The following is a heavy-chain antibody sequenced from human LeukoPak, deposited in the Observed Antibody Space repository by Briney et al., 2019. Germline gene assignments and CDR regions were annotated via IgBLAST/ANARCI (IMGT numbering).Heavy chain of an antibody. J-gene: IGHJ4*02. V-gene: IGHV4-38-2*01. Sequence: SETLSLTXAVSGYSISSGYYWGWIRQPPGKGLEWIGSIYNSGSTYYNPSLKSRVTISVDTSKNQFSLKLSSVTAADTAVYYCARPTFGVASYLDYWGQGTLVTVSS. CDR3: ARPTFGVASYLDY. CDR2: IYNSGST. D-gene: IGHD3-3*01. CDR1: GYSISSGYY.